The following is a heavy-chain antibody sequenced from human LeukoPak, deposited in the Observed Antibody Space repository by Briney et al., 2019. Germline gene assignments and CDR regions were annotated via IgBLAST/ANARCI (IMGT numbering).Heavy chain of an antibody. CDR3: ARDRWYYYGSGRNYYYMDV. J-gene: IGHJ6*03. Sequence: GGSLRLSCAASGFTFSSYATHWVRQAPGKGLEYVSAISSNGGSTYYANSVKGRFTISRDNSKNTLYLQMGSLRAEDMAVYYCARDRWYYYGSGRNYYYMDVWGKGTTVTVSS. D-gene: IGHD3-10*01. CDR1: GFTFSSYA. V-gene: IGHV3-64*01. CDR2: ISSNGGST.